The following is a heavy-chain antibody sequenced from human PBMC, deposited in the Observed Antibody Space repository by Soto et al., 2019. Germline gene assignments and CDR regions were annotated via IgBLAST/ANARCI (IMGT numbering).Heavy chain of an antibody. V-gene: IGHV4-39*01. J-gene: IGHJ4*02. CDR3: ARSALEWLFPRY. CDR2: IYYSGST. D-gene: IGHD3-3*01. CDR1: GGSISSSSYY. Sequence: ETLSLTCTVSGGSISSSSYYWGWIRQPPGKGLEWIGSIYYSGSTYYNPSLKSRVTISVDTSKNQFSLKLSSVTAADTAVYYCARSALEWLFPRYWGQGTLVTVSS.